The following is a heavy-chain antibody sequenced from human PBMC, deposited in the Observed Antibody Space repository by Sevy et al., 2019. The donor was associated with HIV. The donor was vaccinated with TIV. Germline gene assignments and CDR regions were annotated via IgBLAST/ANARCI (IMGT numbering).Heavy chain of an antibody. CDR2: IYSGGST. CDR3: ARVVPAALAAGWFDP. Sequence: GGSLRLSCAASGFTVSSNYMSWVRQAPGKGLEWVSVIYSGGSTYYADSVKGRFTISRDNSKNTLYLQMNSLRAEDTAVYYCARVVPAALAAGWFDPWGQGTLVTVSS. J-gene: IGHJ5*02. CDR1: GFTVSSNY. D-gene: IGHD2-2*01. V-gene: IGHV3-53*01.